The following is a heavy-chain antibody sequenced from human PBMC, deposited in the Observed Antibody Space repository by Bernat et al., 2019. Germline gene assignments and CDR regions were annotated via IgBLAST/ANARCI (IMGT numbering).Heavy chain of an antibody. J-gene: IGHJ4*02. CDR2: IWYDGSNK. CDR3: ARAYSGYDYLYFDY. V-gene: IGHV3-33*01. D-gene: IGHD5-12*01. Sequence: VQLVESGGGVVQPGRSLRLSCAASGFTFSSYGMHWVRQAPGKGLEWVAVIWYDGSNKYYADSVKGRFTISRDNSKNTLYLQMNSLRAEDTAVYYCARAYSGYDYLYFDYWGQGTLVTVSS. CDR1: GFTFSSYG.